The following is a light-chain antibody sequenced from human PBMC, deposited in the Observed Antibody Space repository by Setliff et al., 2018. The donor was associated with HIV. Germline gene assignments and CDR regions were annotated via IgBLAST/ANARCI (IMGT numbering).Light chain of an antibody. Sequence: SYELTQPPSVSVAPRKTARIACGGNNTGSNSVHWYQQKPGQAPVLVIFYDSDRPSGIPERFSGSISGNTATLTISRVEAGDEADYYCQVWDSSSDHVVFGGGTKVTVL. J-gene: IGLJ2*01. CDR3: QVWDSSSDHVV. CDR1: NTGSNS. CDR2: YDS. V-gene: IGLV3-21*04.